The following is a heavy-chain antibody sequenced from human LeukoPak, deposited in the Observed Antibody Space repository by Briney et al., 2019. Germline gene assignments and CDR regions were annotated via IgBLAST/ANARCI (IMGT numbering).Heavy chain of an antibody. V-gene: IGHV1-69*13. J-gene: IGHJ5*02. CDR2: IIPIFGTA. CDR3: ARAPRDYYDSSGYYLPGLGLDP. Sequence: SVKVSCKASGGTFSSYAISWVRQAPGQGLEWMGGIIPIFGTANYAQKFQGRVTITADESTSTAYMELSSLRSKDTAVYYCARAPRDYYDSSGYYLPGLGLDPWGQGTLVTVSS. CDR1: GGTFSSYA. D-gene: IGHD3-22*01.